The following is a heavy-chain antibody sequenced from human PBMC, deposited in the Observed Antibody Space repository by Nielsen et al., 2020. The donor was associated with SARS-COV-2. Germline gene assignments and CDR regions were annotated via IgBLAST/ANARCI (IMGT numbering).Heavy chain of an antibody. CDR1: GFTFSTFT. Sequence: GESLKISCTASGFTFSTFTMKWVRQAPGKGLEWLSDISGDSETKQYADSVRGRFTISRDNAGKSLYLQMNSLRAEDTAVYYCARDAAYSRFDYWGQGTLVTVSS. J-gene: IGHJ4*02. D-gene: IGHD4-11*01. CDR3: ARDAAYSRFDY. V-gene: IGHV3-48*04. CDR2: ISGDSETK.